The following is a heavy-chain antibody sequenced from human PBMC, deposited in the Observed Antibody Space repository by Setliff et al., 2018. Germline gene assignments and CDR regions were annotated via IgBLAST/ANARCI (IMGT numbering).Heavy chain of an antibody. V-gene: IGHV3-7*03. J-gene: IGHJ6*03. CDR1: GFTFRRDW. Sequence: PGGSLRLSCAASGFTFRRDWMSWVRQAPGKGLEWVANIRQDGSEKYYVDSVRGRFTISRDDSKNSLFLQMNSLKTEDTAVYYCAREYYDSSGYHYFYYYMDVWGKGTTVTVSS. D-gene: IGHD3-22*01. CDR3: AREYYDSSGYHYFYYYMDV. CDR2: IRQDGSEK.